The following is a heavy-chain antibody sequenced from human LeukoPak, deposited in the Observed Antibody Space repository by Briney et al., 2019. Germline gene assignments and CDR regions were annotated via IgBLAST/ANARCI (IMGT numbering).Heavy chain of an antibody. CDR1: GFTFSGYW. J-gene: IGHJ4*02. CDR3: ARGRLTSSWYYFDY. V-gene: IGHV3-74*01. D-gene: IGHD6-19*01. Sequence: PGGSLRLSCAASGFTFSGYWMHWDRQAPGEGLVWVSRISTDGSSNTYADSVKSRFTISRDNAKNTLYLQMNSLRAEDTAVYYCARGRLTSSWYYFDYWGQGTLGTVSS. CDR2: ISTDGSSN.